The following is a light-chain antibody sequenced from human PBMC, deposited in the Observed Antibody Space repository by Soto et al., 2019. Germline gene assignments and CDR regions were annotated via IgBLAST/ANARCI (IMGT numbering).Light chain of an antibody. V-gene: IGKV3-20*01. Sequence: EIVLTQSPGTLSLSTGERATLSCRASQSVSSSDLAWYQQKPGQAPRLLIYGASTRATGIPARFSGSGSGTDFTLTISRLEPEDFAVYYCQQYGSLSWTFGQGTKVDIK. J-gene: IGKJ1*01. CDR1: QSVSSSD. CDR2: GAS. CDR3: QQYGSLSWT.